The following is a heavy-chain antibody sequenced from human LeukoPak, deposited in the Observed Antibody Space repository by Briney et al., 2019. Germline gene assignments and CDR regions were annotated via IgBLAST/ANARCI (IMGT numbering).Heavy chain of an antibody. Sequence: NPSETLSLTCTVSGDSISSYYWSWIRQPPGKGLEWIGYMYYSGSTSYNPSLKSRVTMSVDTSKNQFSLKLSSVTAAETAVYYCATIRDTAHRYWYFDLWGRGTLVIVSS. D-gene: IGHD5-18*01. J-gene: IGHJ2*01. CDR3: ATIRDTAHRYWYFDL. CDR1: GDSISSYY. V-gene: IGHV4-59*03. CDR2: MYYSGST.